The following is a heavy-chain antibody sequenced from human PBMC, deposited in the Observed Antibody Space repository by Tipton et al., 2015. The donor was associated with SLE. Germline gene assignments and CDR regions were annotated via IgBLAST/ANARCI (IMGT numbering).Heavy chain of an antibody. J-gene: IGHJ4*02. Sequence: SLRLSCAASGFTFSSYSMNWVRQAPGKGLEWVSYTSSSSSTIYYADSVKGRFTISRDNAKNSLYLQMNSLRAEDTAVYYCAREGTMVQGYYFDYWGQGTLVTVSS. CDR1: GFTFSSYS. D-gene: IGHD3-10*01. CDR3: AREGTMVQGYYFDY. V-gene: IGHV3-48*04. CDR2: TSSSSSTI.